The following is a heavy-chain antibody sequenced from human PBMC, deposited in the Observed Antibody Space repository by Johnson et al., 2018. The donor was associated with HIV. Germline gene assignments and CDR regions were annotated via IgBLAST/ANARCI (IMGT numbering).Heavy chain of an antibody. V-gene: IGHV3-23*04. CDR1: GFTFSSYG. J-gene: IGHJ3*02. D-gene: IGHD3-22*01. CDR3: ARVVVWIVVAHAFDI. CDR2: ISGSVGST. Sequence: VQLVESGGGLVQPGRSLRLSCAASGFTFSSYGMHWVRQAPGKGLEWVSVISGSVGSTHNADSVKGRFTISRDNAKNSLYLQMNSLRAEDTAVYYCARVVVWIVVAHAFDIWGQGTMVTVSS.